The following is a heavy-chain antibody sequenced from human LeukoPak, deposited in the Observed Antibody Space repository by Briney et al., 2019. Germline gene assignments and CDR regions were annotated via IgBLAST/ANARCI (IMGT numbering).Heavy chain of an antibody. CDR2: IYYSGST. CDR1: DGSISNYY. Sequence: PSETLSLTCTVSDGSISNYYCSWIRQSPGKGLEWIGSIYYSGSTYYNPSLKSRVTISVDTSKNQFSLKLSSVTAADTAVYYCARVGAPGIAVAGPDYWGQGTLVTVSS. CDR3: ARVGAPGIAVAGPDY. D-gene: IGHD6-19*01. V-gene: IGHV4-59*12. J-gene: IGHJ4*02.